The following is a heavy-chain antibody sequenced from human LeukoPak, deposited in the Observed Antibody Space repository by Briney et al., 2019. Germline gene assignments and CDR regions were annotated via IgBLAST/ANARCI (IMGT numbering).Heavy chain of an antibody. D-gene: IGHD1-26*01. CDR2: IYYSGST. J-gene: IGHJ5*02. CDR3: ARDSPDDATSS. V-gene: IGHV4-39*02. CDR1: GGSISSSSYS. Sequence: PSETLSLTCTVSGGSISSSSYSWGWIRQPPGKGLEWIGSIYYSGSTYYNPSLKSRVTISVDTSKNQFSLKLSSVTAADTAVYYCARDSPDDATSSWGQGTLVTVSS.